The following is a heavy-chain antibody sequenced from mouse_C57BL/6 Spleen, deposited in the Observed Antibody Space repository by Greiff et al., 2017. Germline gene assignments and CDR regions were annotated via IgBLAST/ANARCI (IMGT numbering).Heavy chain of an antibody. CDR1: GYAFSSSW. CDR2: FYPGDGDT. J-gene: IGHJ4*01. D-gene: IGHD2-12*01. CDR3: SSDSNDLYYVMDY. Sequence: QVQLLQSGPELVKPGASVKISCKASGYAFSSSWMNWVKQRPGKGLEWIGRFYPGDGDTNYNGKFKGKATLTADKSSSTAYRQLSSLTSEDSAVYFGSSDSNDLYYVMDYWGQGNSVTVSS. V-gene: IGHV1-82*01.